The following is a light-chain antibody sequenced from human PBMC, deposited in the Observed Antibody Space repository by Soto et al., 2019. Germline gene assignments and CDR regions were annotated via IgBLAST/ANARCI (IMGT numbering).Light chain of an antibody. J-gene: IGKJ4*01. V-gene: IGKV3-11*01. CDR2: DAS. CDR3: QQRGHWALS. CDR1: QSVNNY. Sequence: EIVLTQSPATLSLSPGEGVTLSCRASQSVNNYLAWYQQKPGQAPRLLIYDASNRATGIPARFSGSGSGTDFTRTISSLEPGDFAVYYWQQRGHWALSVGGGTKVESK.